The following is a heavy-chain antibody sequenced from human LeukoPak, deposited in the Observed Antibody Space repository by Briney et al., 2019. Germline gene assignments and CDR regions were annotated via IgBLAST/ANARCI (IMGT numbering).Heavy chain of an antibody. CDR2: ISSSSTYI. CDR1: GFTFNSYS. Sequence: GGSLRLSCAASGFTFNSYSMNWVRQAPGKGLEWVSSISSSSTYIDYADSLKGRFTISRDNAKNSLYLQMISLSAEDTAVYYCARGYSSGSWYFDFWGRGTMVAVSS. V-gene: IGHV3-21*01. J-gene: IGHJ2*01. CDR3: ARGYSSGSWYFDF. D-gene: IGHD6-19*01.